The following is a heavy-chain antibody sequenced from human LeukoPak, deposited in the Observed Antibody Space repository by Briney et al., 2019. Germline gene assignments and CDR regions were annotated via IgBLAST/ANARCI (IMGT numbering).Heavy chain of an antibody. J-gene: IGHJ5*02. Sequence: NSSETLSLTCTVSGVSISSSSYYWGWLRQPPGKGLEGIGSIYYSGSTYYNPSLKSRVTISVDTSKNQFSLKLSSVTAADTAVYYCARHSRPSDWFDPWGQGTLVTVSS. V-gene: IGHV4-39*01. CDR2: IYYSGST. CDR1: GVSISSSSYY. CDR3: ARHSRPSDWFDP.